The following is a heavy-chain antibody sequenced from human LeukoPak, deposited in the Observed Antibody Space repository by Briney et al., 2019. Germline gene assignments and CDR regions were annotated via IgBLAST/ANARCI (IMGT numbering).Heavy chain of an antibody. CDR2: ISWNSGSI. CDR1: GFTFDDYA. Sequence: PGRSLRLSCAASGFTFDDYAMHWVRQAPGKGLEWVSGISWNSGSIGYADSVKGRFTISRDNAKNSLYLQMNSLRAEDTALYYSAKSGDSSGQFQHWGQGTLVTVSS. J-gene: IGHJ1*01. CDR3: AKSGDSSGQFQH. V-gene: IGHV3-9*01. D-gene: IGHD3-22*01.